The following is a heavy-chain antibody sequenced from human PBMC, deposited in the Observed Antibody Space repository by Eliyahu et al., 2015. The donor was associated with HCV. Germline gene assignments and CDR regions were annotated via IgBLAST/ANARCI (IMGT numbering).Heavy chain of an antibody. J-gene: IGHJ6*02. CDR3: ARDKVDSGYDYYYYYGMDV. Sequence: AASGFTVSSNYMSWVRQAPGKGLEWVXVIYSGGSTYYADSVKGRFTIXRHNSKNTLYLQMNSLRAEDTAVYYCARDKVDSGYDYYYYYGMDVWGQGTTVTVSS. D-gene: IGHD5-12*01. CDR1: GFTVSSNY. CDR2: IYSGGST. V-gene: IGHV3-53*04.